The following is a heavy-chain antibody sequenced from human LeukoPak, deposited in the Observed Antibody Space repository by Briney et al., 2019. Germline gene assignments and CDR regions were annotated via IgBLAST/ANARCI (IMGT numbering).Heavy chain of an antibody. V-gene: IGHV1-69*06. J-gene: IGHJ4*02. CDR1: GGTFSDYT. CDR2: IAPMYGTS. Sequence: SVKVSCKTNGGTFSDYTIHWVRQAPGQGLDWMGGIAPMYGTSNYAQKFQGRLTIAADKSTNTVHMDLSSLRSEDTAIYYCARDNAGLYDAFDLWGLGTLVTVSS. D-gene: IGHD5/OR15-5a*01. CDR3: ARDNAGLYDAFDL.